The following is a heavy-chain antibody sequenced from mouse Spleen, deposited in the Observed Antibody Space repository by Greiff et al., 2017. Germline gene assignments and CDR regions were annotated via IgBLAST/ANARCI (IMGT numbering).Heavy chain of an antibody. CDR1: GFSLTSYG. J-gene: IGHJ3*01. D-gene: IGHD2-13*01. CDR2: IWSGGST. CDR3: ARYYGDYFSWFAY. V-gene: IGHV2-4-1*01. Sequence: QVQLQQSGPGLVPPSQSLSITCTVSGFSLTSYGVHWVRQSPGKGLEWLGVIWSGGSTDYNAAFISRLSISKDNSKSQVFFKMNSLQADDTAIYYCARYYGDYFSWFAYWGQGTLVTVSA.